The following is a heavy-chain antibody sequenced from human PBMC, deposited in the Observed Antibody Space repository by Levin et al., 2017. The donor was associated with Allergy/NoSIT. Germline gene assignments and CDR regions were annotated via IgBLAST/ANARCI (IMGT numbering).Heavy chain of an antibody. Sequence: GGSLRLSCAVSGFTISEYAMAWVRQAPGKGLEWVSVITGGGFNTYYGDSVKGRVTVSRDDSKDTLYVELNSLGGEDTAVYYCAKKQGGTSGFSFDVWGQGTMVTVSS. CDR3: AKKQGGTSGFSFDV. D-gene: IGHD1-1*01. V-gene: IGHV3-23*01. CDR2: ITGGGFNT. CDR1: GFTISEYA. J-gene: IGHJ3*01.